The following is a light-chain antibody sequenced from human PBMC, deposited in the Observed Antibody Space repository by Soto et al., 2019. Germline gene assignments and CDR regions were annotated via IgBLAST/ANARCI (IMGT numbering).Light chain of an antibody. V-gene: IGLV2-14*01. CDR1: SSDVGAYNY. J-gene: IGLJ1*01. Sequence: QSALPQPASVSGSLGQSITISCSGTSSDVGAYNYVSWYQQYPGKAPKLMIYHVTDRPSGVSNRFSGSKSGNTASLTISGLQAEDEADYYCCSYTTSNTVVFGTGTKLTVL. CDR2: HVT. CDR3: CSYTTSNTVV.